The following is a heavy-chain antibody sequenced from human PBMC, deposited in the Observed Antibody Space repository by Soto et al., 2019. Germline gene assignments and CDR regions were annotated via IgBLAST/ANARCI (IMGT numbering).Heavy chain of an antibody. D-gene: IGHD3-16*01. CDR3: ARVGGVRHYYYGMDV. J-gene: IGHJ6*02. CDR1: GGTFSRYA. Sequence: SVKVSCKASGGTFSRYAISWVRQAPGQGLEWMGGIIPIFGTANYAQKFQGRVTVTADESTSTAYMELSSLRSEDTAVYYCARVGGVRHYYYGMDVWGQGTTVTVSS. V-gene: IGHV1-69*13. CDR2: IIPIFGTA.